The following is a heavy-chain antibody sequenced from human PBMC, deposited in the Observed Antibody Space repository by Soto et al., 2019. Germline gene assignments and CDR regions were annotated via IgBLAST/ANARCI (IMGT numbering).Heavy chain of an antibody. CDR3: AKDTGHCSGGSCYSGYFDL. V-gene: IGHV3-9*01. D-gene: IGHD2-15*01. Sequence: EVQLVESGGGLVQPGRSLRLSCAASGCTLDDYAMHWVRQAPGKGLEWVSGISWNSGSIGYADSVKGRFTISRDNAKNSLYLQINSLRAEDTALYYCAKDTGHCSGGSCYSGYFDLWGRGTLVTVSS. CDR2: ISWNSGSI. CDR1: GCTLDDYA. J-gene: IGHJ2*01.